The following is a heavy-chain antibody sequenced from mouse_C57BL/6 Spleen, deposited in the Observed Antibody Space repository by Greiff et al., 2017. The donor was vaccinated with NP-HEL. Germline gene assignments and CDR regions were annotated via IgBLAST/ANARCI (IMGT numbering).Heavy chain of an antibody. D-gene: IGHD1-1*01. CDR1: GFTFSSYT. CDR2: ISGGGGNT. CDR3: AREVYYYGSSYDAMDY. Sequence: EVMLVESGGGLVKPGGSLKLSCAASGFTFSSYTMSWVRQTPEKRLEWVATISGGGGNTYYPDSVKGRFTISRDNAKNTLYLQMSSLRSEDTALYYCAREVYYYGSSYDAMDYWGQGTSVTVSS. J-gene: IGHJ4*01. V-gene: IGHV5-9*01.